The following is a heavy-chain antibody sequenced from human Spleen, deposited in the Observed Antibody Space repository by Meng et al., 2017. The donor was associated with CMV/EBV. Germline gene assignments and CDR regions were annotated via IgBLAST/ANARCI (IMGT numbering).Heavy chain of an antibody. V-gene: IGHV1-69*02. Sequence: VSCEASGGTFISYTIIWVRQAPGQGLEWMGRIIPILGIANYAQKFQGRVTITADKSTSTAYMELSSLRSEDTAVYYCASLGGIDFDYWGQGTLVTVSS. J-gene: IGHJ4*02. D-gene: IGHD4-23*01. CDR3: ASLGGIDFDY. CDR1: GGTFISYT. CDR2: IIPILGIA.